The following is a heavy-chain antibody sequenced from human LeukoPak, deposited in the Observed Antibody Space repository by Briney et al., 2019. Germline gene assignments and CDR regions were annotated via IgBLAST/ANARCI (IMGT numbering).Heavy chain of an antibody. CDR2: IYYSGST. CDR3: ARVYCSSTSCYKSYNWFDP. CDR1: GGSISSYY. V-gene: IGHV4-59*08. D-gene: IGHD2-2*02. Sequence: SETLSLTCTVSGGSISSYYWSWIRQPPGKGLEWIGYIYYSGSTNYNPSLKSRVTISVDTSKDQFSLKLSSVTAADTAVYYCARVYCSSTSCYKSYNWFDPWGQGTLVTVSS. J-gene: IGHJ5*02.